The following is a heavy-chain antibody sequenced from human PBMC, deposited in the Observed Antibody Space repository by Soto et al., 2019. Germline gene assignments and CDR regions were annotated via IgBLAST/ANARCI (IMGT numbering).Heavy chain of an antibody. D-gene: IGHD6-19*01. CDR3: AKPAEGEQWLVGPGGGRKSGSYVSSHLYYYYGMDV. J-gene: IGHJ6*02. V-gene: IGHV3-30*18. Sequence: GGSLRLSCAASGFTFSSYGMHWVRQAPGKGLEWVAVISYDGSNKYYADSVKGRFTISRDNSKNTLYLQMNSLRAEDTAVYYCAKPAEGEQWLVGPGGGRKSGSYVSSHLYYYYGMDVWGQGTTVTVSS. CDR1: GFTFSSYG. CDR2: ISYDGSNK.